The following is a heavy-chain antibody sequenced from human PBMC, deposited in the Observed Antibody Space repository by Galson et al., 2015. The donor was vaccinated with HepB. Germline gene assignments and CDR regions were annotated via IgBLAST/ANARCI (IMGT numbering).Heavy chain of an antibody. Sequence: SLRLSCAASGFTFSSYGMHWVRQAPGKGLEWVAVIWYDGSNKYYADSVKGRLTISRDNSKNTLYLQMNSLRAEDTAVYYCARDDGPRSLWLAVDYWGQGTLVTVSS. CDR3: ARDDGPRSLWLAVDY. V-gene: IGHV3-33*01. CDR1: GFTFSSYG. D-gene: IGHD6-19*01. J-gene: IGHJ4*02. CDR2: IWYDGSNK.